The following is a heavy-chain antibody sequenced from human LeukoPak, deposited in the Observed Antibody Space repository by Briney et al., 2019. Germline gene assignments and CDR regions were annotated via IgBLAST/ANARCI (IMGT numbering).Heavy chain of an antibody. Sequence: ASVKVSCKASGYTFTGYYMHWVRQAPGQGLEWMGWINPNSGGTNYAQKFQGRVTMTGDTSISTAYMELSRLRSDDTAVYYCARSSLYYYYYMDVWGKGTTVTISS. V-gene: IGHV1-2*02. J-gene: IGHJ6*03. CDR2: INPNSGGT. CDR3: ARSSLYYYYYMDV. CDR1: GYTFTGYY.